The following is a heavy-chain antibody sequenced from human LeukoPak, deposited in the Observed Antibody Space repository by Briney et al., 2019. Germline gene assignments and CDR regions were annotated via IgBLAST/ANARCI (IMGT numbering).Heavy chain of an antibody. CDR3: AKQGPPRSNVVTDVDY. J-gene: IGHJ4*02. CDR1: GFAFSTSW. CDR2: ISGSGTTT. V-gene: IGHV3-23*01. D-gene: IGHD4-23*01. Sequence: PGGSLRLSCAASGFAFSTSWMSWVRQAPGKGLEWVSAISGSGTTTYYADSVKGRFTISRDNSKNTLYLQMHSLRAEDTAVYYCAKQGPPRSNVVTDVDYWGQGTLVTVSS.